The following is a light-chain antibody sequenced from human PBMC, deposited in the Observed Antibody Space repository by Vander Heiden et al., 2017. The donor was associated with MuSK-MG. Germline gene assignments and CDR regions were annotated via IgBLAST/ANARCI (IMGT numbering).Light chain of an antibody. CDR1: QSPLSFKINRHY. J-gene: IGKJ1*01. CDR2: GAS. V-gene: IGKV4-1*01. CDR3: QQDDSVPWT. Sequence: AVTQSQDSLSSSLGEPAPIPCQASQSPLSFKINRHYFAWYQQKAGQPPRLLIYGASTRESGVPDRFSGSGSGTDFTLTINSLQAEDAAVYYCQQDDSVPWTFGQGTRVEMK.